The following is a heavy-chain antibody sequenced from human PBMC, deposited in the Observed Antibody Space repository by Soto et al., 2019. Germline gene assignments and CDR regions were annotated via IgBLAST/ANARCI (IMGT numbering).Heavy chain of an antibody. CDR2: IYHSGST. CDR1: GGSISSSHW. CDR3: VRDADETAIVPAPWLV. V-gene: IGHV4-4*02. J-gene: IGHJ6*02. Sequence: QVHLQESGPVLVNPSGTLTLTCAVSGGSISSSHWWGWVRQAPGKGLEWIGEIYHSGSTNYNPSLKSRITMSVDKSKNQFSVNLSAVTAADTAVYYCVRDADETAIVPAPWLVWGRGTMVTVSS. D-gene: IGHD2-21*02.